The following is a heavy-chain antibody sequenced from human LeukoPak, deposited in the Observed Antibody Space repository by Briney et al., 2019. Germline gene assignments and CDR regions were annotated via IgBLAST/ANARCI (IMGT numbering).Heavy chain of an antibody. CDR3: AREVASAAVGTLGFDP. CDR2: ISGRGDYT. D-gene: IGHD6-13*01. V-gene: IGHV3-23*01. Sequence: GGSLRLSCAASGFTFTSYSMNWVRQAPGKGLHWVSTISGRGDYTYYADFVKGRFTISRDNSKNTLYLQMNSLRAEDTALYYCAREVASAAVGTLGFDPWGQGTLVTVSS. J-gene: IGHJ5*02. CDR1: GFTFTSYS.